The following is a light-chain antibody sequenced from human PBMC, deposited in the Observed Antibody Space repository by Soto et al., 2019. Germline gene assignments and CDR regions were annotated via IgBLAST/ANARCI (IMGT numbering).Light chain of an antibody. Sequence: QAVVTQPASVSGSPGQSITISCTGSSSDVGGYNYVSWYQQHPGKAPKLMIYEVSNRPSGISHRFSGSKSANTASPTISGLQAEDEAEYYCSSYTSISSLGGVFGGGTKLTVL. CDR2: EVS. J-gene: IGLJ3*02. V-gene: IGLV2-14*01. CDR3: SSYTSISSLGGV. CDR1: SSDVGGYNY.